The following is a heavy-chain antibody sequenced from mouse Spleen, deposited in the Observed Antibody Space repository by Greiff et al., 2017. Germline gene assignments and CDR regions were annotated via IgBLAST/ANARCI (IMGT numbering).Heavy chain of an antibody. CDR3: ARQGYLYYFDY. CDR2: ISSGGSYT. D-gene: IGHD3-1*01. J-gene: IGHJ2*01. Sequence: EVMLVESGGGLVKPGGSLKLSCAASGFTFSSYAMSWVRQTPEQRLEWVATISSGGSYTYYPDSVKGRFTISRDNAKNTLYLQMSSLRSEDTAMYYCARQGYLYYFDYWGQGTTLTVSS. CDR1: GFTFSSYA. V-gene: IGHV5-9-1*01.